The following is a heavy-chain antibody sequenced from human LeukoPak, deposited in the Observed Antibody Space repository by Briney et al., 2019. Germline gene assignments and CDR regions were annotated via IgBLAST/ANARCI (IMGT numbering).Heavy chain of an antibody. V-gene: IGHV1-2*02. CDR2: INPNSGGT. J-gene: IGHJ4*02. Sequence: ASVKVSCKASGYTFTGYYMHWVRQAPGQGLEWMGWINPNSGGTNYAQKFQGRVTMTRDTSISTAYMELSRLRSDDTAVYYCARAIDYGDYVGMYYFDYWGQGTLVTVSS. D-gene: IGHD4-17*01. CDR3: ARAIDYGDYVGMYYFDY. CDR1: GYTFTGYY.